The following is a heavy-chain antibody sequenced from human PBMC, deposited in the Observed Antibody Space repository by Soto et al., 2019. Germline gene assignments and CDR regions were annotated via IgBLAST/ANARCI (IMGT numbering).Heavy chain of an antibody. D-gene: IGHD3-16*01. CDR3: VRDTSFDY. J-gene: IGHJ4*02. CDR2: ISSNGGIT. Sequence: EVQLVESGGGLGQPGGSLRLSCAASGFTFSSYDMHWVRQAPGKGLEYISAISSNGGITYYANSVKGRFTISRDNSKNVMFLQMGSLRAEDMAVYYCVRDTSFDYWGQGTLVTVSS. V-gene: IGHV3-64*01. CDR1: GFTFSSYD.